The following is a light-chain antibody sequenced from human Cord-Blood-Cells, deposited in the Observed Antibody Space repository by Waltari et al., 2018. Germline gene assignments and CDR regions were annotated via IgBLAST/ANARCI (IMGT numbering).Light chain of an antibody. Sequence: DIQMTQSPSTLSASVGDRVTITCRARQSISSWLASYQQKPGKAPKLLVYYASSLESGVPSRFSGIGSRTEFTRTISSLQPDDFATYYCQQYNSYPCTFGQGTKVEIK. CDR1: QSISSW. J-gene: IGKJ1*01. CDR2: YAS. V-gene: IGKV1-5*01. CDR3: QQYNSYPCT.